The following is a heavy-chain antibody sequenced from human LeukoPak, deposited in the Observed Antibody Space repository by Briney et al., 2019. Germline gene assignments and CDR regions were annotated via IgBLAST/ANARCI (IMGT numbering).Heavy chain of an antibody. Sequence: ETLSLTCTVSGGSISSYYWSWIRQPPGKGLEWIGYIYYSGSTNYNPSLKSRVTISVDTSKNQFSLKLSSVTAADTAVYYCATSTGRSGYLFDYWGQGTLVTVSS. J-gene: IGHJ4*02. CDR1: GGSISSYY. CDR3: ATSTGRSGYLFDY. CDR2: IYYSGST. D-gene: IGHD5-12*01. V-gene: IGHV4-59*01.